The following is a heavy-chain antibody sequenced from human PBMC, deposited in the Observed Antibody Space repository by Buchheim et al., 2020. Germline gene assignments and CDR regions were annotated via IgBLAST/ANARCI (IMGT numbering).Heavy chain of an antibody. CDR2: IYHSGST. V-gene: IGHV4-30-2*01. CDR1: GGSISSGGYS. Sequence: QLQLQESGSGLVKPSQTLSLTCAVSGGSISSGGYSWSWIRQPPGKGLEWIGYIYHSGSTYYNPSLKSRVTISVDRSKNQFSLELSSVTAADTAVYYCARNYYYDSSGYPPYWYFDLWGRGTL. CDR3: ARNYYYDSSGYPPYWYFDL. J-gene: IGHJ2*01. D-gene: IGHD3-22*01.